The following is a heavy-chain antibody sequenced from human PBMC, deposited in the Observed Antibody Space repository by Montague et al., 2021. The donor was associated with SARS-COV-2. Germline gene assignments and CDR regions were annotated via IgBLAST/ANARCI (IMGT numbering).Heavy chain of an antibody. Sequence: CAISGDSVSSNSVAWSWLRQSPPRGLEWLGRTYYRSKWYSDYAPSVRGRLTVNPDASKNEFSLELNYVTPEDTAVYYCVRYSGWFYFDFWGQGTLVTVSS. J-gene: IGHJ4*02. CDR2: TYYRSKWYS. CDR3: VRYSGWFYFDF. CDR1: GDSVSSNSVA. D-gene: IGHD6-19*01. V-gene: IGHV6-1*01.